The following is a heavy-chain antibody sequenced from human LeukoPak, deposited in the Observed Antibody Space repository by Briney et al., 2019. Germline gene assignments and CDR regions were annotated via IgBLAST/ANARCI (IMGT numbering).Heavy chain of an antibody. CDR3: AGTWEFDY. D-gene: IGHD1-26*01. CDR2: IKQDGSEK. CDR1: GFTFSSYA. J-gene: IGHJ4*02. Sequence: GGSLRLSCAASGFTFSSYAMSWVRQAPGKGLEWMANIKQDGSEKYYVDSVKGRFTISRDNAKNSLYLQMNSLRAEDTAVYYCAGTWEFDYWGQGTLVTVSS. V-gene: IGHV3-7*01.